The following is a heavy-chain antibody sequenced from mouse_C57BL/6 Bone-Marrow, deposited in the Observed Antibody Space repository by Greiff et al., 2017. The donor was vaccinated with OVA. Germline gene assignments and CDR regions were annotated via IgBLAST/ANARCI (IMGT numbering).Heavy chain of an antibody. V-gene: IGHV1-55*01. CDR2: IYPGSGST. CDR1: GYTFTSYW. CDR3: ARPLYYGNYEGYAMDY. Sequence: QVQLQQPGAELVKPGASVKMSCKASGYTFTSYWITWVKQRPGQGLEWIGDIYPGSGSTNYNEKFKSKATLTVDTSSSTAYMQLSSLTSEDTAVYYCARPLYYGNYEGYAMDYWGQGTSVTVSS. D-gene: IGHD2-1*01. J-gene: IGHJ4*01.